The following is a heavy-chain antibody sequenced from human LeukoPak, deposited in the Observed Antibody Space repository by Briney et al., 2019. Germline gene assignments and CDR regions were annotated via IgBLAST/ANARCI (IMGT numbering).Heavy chain of an antibody. CDR1: GGSISSYY. V-gene: IGHV4-59*01. Sequence: TSETLSLTCTVSGGSISSYYWSWIRQPPGKGLEWLGYIYYSGSTNYNPSLKSRVTISVDTSKNQFSLKLSSVTAADTAVYYCARVLPGYYFFDYWGQGTLVTVS. CDR3: ARVLPGYYFFDY. D-gene: IGHD3-22*01. J-gene: IGHJ4*02. CDR2: IYYSGST.